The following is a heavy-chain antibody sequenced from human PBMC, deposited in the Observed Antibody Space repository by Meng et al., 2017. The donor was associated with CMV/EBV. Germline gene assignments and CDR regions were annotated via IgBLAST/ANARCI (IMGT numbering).Heavy chain of an antibody. D-gene: IGHD3-22*01. V-gene: IGHV3-30*02. CDR2: IRYDGSNK. CDR1: GFTFSSYG. Sequence: GESLKISCAASGFTFSSYGMHWVRQAPGKGLEWVAFIRYDGSNKYYADSVKGRFTISRDNSKNTLYLQMNSLRAEDTAVYYCAKWAYYYDSSGTNYFDYWGQGTLVTVSS. CDR3: AKWAYYYDSSGTNYFDY. J-gene: IGHJ4*02.